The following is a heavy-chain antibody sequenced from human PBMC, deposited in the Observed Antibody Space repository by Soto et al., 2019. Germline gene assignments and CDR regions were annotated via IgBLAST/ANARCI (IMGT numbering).Heavy chain of an antibody. D-gene: IGHD2-15*01. V-gene: IGHV1-2*04. CDR3: ARDRGCSGGSCYSGYYYYGMDV. J-gene: IGHJ6*02. Sequence: GALVKVSCKASGYTFTGYYMHWVRQAPGQGLEWMGWINPNSGGTNYAQKFQGWVTMTRDTSISTAYMELSRLRSDDTAVYYCARDRGCSGGSCYSGYYYYGMDVWGQGTTVTVSS. CDR1: GYTFTGYY. CDR2: INPNSGGT.